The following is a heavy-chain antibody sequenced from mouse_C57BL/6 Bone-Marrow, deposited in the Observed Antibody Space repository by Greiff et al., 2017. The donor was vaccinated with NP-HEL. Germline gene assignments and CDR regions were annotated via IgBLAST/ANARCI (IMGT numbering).Heavy chain of an antibody. CDR2: IDPNSGGT. Sequence: QVQLQQSGAELVKPGASVKLSCKASGYTFTSYWMHWVKQRPGRGLEWIGRIDPNSGGTKYNEKFKSQATLTVDKSSSTAYMQLRSLTSEDSAVLYCERSSDSSGHFAYWGQGTRVTVSA. CDR1: GYTFTSYW. V-gene: IGHV1-72*01. D-gene: IGHD3-2*02. J-gene: IGHJ3*01. CDR3: ERSSDSSGHFAY.